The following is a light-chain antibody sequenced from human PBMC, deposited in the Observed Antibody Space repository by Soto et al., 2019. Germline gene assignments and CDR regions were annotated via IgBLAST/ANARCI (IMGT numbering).Light chain of an antibody. Sequence: EIVLTQSPGTLSLSPGERATLSCRASQSVSSSYLAWYQQKPGQAPRLLIYGASSRATGIPDRFSGSGSGKDFTLTISRLEPEDFAVYYCQQYGSSPPYPFCQGTKLEIK. J-gene: IGKJ2*01. V-gene: IGKV3-20*01. CDR3: QQYGSSPPYP. CDR1: QSVSSSY. CDR2: GAS.